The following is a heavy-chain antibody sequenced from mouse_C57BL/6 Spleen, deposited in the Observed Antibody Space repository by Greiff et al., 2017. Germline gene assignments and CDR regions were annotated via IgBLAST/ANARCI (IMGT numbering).Heavy chain of an antibody. CDR1: GFTFTDYY. Sequence: VQGVESGGGLVQPGGSLSLSCAASGFTFTDYYMSWVRQPPGKALEWLGFIRNKANGYTTEYSASVKGRFTISRDNSQSILYLQMNALRAEDSATYYCARYNDYEDFAYWGQGTLVTVSA. CDR2: IRNKANGYTT. D-gene: IGHD2-4*01. J-gene: IGHJ3*01. CDR3: ARYNDYEDFAY. V-gene: IGHV7-3*01.